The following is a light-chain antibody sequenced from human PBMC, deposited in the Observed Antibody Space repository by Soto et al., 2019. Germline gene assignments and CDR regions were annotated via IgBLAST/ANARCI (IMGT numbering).Light chain of an antibody. CDR3: QQSYSTPYT. J-gene: IGKJ2*01. Sequence: DIQMTQSPSSLSASVGDRVTITCRASQSIRSFLNWYQQKPVKAPKLLIYAASSLQSGVPSRFSGSGSGTDFTLTIGSLQPEDFATYYCQQSYSTPYTFGQGTKLEIK. CDR1: QSIRSF. V-gene: IGKV1-39*01. CDR2: AAS.